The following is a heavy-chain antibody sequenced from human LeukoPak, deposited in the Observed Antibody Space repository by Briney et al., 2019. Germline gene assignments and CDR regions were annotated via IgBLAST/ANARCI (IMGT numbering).Heavy chain of an antibody. Sequence: GGSLRLSCAASGFTFSSYSMHWVRQAPGKGLEWVSSISSSSSYIYYADSVKGRFTISRDNAKNSLYLQMNSLRAEDTAVYYCASSDLAVYYYYGMDVWGQGTTVTVSS. CDR2: ISSSSSYI. J-gene: IGHJ6*02. CDR1: GFTFSSYS. CDR3: ASSDLAVYYYYGMDV. V-gene: IGHV3-21*01. D-gene: IGHD2-21*02.